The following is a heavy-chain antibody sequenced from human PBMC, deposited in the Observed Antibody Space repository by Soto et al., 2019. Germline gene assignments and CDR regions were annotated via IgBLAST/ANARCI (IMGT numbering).Heavy chain of an antibody. V-gene: IGHV1-18*01. CDR3: ARVTGRAIFGVVEDDAFDI. CDR2: ISAYNGNT. J-gene: IGHJ3*02. Sequence: ASVKVFCKASGYTFTSYGISWVRQAPGQGLEWMGWISAYNGNTNYAQKLQGRVTMTTDTSTSTAYMELRSLRSDDTAVYYCARVTGRAIFGVVEDDAFDIWGQGTMVTVSS. CDR1: GYTFTSYG. D-gene: IGHD3-3*01.